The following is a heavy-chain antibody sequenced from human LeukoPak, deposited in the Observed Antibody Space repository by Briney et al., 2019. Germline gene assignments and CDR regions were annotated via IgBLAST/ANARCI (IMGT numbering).Heavy chain of an antibody. CDR2: IIPIFGTA. CDR1: GGTFSSYA. J-gene: IGHJ5*02. D-gene: IGHD3-22*01. Sequence: SVKVSCKASGGTFSSYAISWVRQAPGQGLEWMGGIIPIFGTANYAQKFQGRVTITADESTSTAYMELSSLRSEDTAVYYCARDQTYYDSSGYLPYNWFDPWGRGTLVTVSS. V-gene: IGHV1-69*13. CDR3: ARDQTYYDSSGYLPYNWFDP.